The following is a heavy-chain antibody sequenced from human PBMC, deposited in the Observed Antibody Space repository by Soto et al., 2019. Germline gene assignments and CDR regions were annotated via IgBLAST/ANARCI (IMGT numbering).Heavy chain of an antibody. V-gene: IGHV3-33*01. CDR2: IWSDGNNK. J-gene: IGHJ3*02. CDR1: GFTFSSYG. D-gene: IGHD3-22*01. CDR3: ARGDYYDSSGPFSDAFDI. Sequence: GGSLRLSCAAPGFTFSSYGMHWVRQAPGKGLEWVALIWSDGNNKYYADSVKGRFTVSRDNSKNTLYLQMNSLRAEDTAVYYCARGDYYDSSGPFSDAFDIWGQGTMVTVSS.